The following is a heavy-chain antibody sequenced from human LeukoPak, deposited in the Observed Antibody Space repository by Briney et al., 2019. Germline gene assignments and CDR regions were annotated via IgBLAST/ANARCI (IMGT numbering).Heavy chain of an antibody. CDR3: ATLASGYSSPFDN. D-gene: IGHD6-13*01. CDR2: IRSDGGST. J-gene: IGHJ4*02. V-gene: IGHV3-23*01. CDR1: GFTFSSYD. Sequence: GGSLRLSCAASGFTFSSYDMSWVRQAPGKGLEWVSFIRSDGGSTLYADSVKGRFTISRDNSKNTLYAEMTSLRAEDTAVYYCATLASGYSSPFDNWGQGTLVTVSS.